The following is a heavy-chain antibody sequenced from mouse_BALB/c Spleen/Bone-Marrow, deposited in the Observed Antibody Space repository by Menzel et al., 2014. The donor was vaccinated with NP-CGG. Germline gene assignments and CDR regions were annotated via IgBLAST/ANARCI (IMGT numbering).Heavy chain of an antibody. CDR1: GYSFTCYYT. J-gene: IGHJ4*01. V-gene: IGHV3-2*02. CDR3: ARGGYDDAVDY. D-gene: IGHD2-14*01. Sequence: EVQLVESGPGLVKPSQSLSLTCTDTGYSFTCYYTCKLILQFARNQQEWMGYITYSGSTNYNPSFKSRISITRDTSKNQLLRLLKSEPSEDTATYYCARGGYDDAVDYWGQGTPVTVSS. CDR2: ITYSGST.